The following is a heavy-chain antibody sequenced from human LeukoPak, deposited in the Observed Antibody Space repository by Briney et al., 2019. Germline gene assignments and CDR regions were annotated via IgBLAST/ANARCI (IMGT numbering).Heavy chain of an antibody. CDR3: AREKSVDYCYYYYMDV. V-gene: IGHV4-34*01. Sequence: SETLSLTCAVYGGSFSGYYWSWIRQPPGKGLEWIGEINHSGSTNYNPSLKSRVTISVDTSKNQFSLKLSSVTAADTAVYYCAREKSVDYCYYYYMDVWGKGTTVTVSS. CDR2: INHSGST. CDR1: GGSFSGYY. J-gene: IGHJ6*03.